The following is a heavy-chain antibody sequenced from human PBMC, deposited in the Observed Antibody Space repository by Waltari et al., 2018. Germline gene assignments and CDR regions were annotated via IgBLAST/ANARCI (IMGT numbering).Heavy chain of an antibody. CDR3: AGDCYASDGMDV. J-gene: IGHJ6*02. CDR2: ISGSGGGT. V-gene: IGHV3-23*01. Sequence: EVQLLESGGGLVQPGGSLRLSGAASGSTFSSHAISLFRPAPGKGPEWVSAISGSGGGTYYADSVKGRFTISTDSSKNTLYLQMSSLRAEDTAVYYCAGDCYASDGMDVWGQGTTVTVSS. D-gene: IGHD2-21*02. CDR1: GSTFSSHA.